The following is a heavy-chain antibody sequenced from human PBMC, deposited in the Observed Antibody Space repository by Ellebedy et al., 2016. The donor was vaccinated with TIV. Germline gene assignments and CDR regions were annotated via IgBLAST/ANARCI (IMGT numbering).Heavy chain of an antibody. D-gene: IGHD2-2*01. Sequence: GSLRLSXAVYGGSFSGYYWSWIRQPPGKGLEWIGEINHSGSTNYNPSLKSRVTISVDTSKNQFSLKLSSVTAADTAVYYCARRRYCSSTSCSLFDYWGQGTLVTVSS. V-gene: IGHV4-34*01. J-gene: IGHJ4*02. CDR3: ARRRYCSSTSCSLFDY. CDR2: INHSGST. CDR1: GGSFSGYY.